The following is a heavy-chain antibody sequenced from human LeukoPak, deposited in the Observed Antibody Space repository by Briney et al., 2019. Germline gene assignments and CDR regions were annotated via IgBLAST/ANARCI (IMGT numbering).Heavy chain of an antibody. V-gene: IGHV3-33*01. CDR3: ARDSYQDYYGRFDP. CDR1: GFSFSNHG. D-gene: IGHD3-10*01. CDR2: IWDDGNNK. Sequence: GGSLRLSCAASGFSFSNHGMHWVRQAPGKRLEWVAVIWDDGNNKRYANSVNGRFTISRDNSENTLFLQMNGLTAEDTAMYYCARDSYQDYYGRFDPWGQGTLVIVSS. J-gene: IGHJ5*02.